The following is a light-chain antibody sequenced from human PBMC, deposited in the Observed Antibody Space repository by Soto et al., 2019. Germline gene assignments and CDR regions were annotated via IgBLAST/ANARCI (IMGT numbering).Light chain of an antibody. CDR2: LGS. J-gene: IGKJ3*01. Sequence: DFVLTQSPLSLPVTPGEPASIFCKCSQSLLHTNGYSYLEWYLQKPGHSPQLLVYLGSTRASGVPDRFSGSGSGTNFTLSISKVEAEDVGLYFCMQSLQTPRTFGPGTKVD. CDR3: MQSLQTPRT. V-gene: IGKV2-28*01. CDR1: QSLLHTNGYSY.